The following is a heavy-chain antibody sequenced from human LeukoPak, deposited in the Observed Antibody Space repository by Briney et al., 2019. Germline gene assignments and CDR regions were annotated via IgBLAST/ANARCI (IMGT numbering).Heavy chain of an antibody. CDR1: GYTFTSYD. D-gene: IGHD3-9*01. Sequence: GASVKLSCNASGYTFTSYDINWVRQATGQGLEWMGCMNPNSGNTGYAQKFQGRVTMTRNTSISTAYMELSSLRSEDTAVYYCATDYWHYDILPGDRGWFDPWGQGTLVTVSS. CDR3: ATDYWHYDILPGDRGWFDP. CDR2: MNPNSGNT. V-gene: IGHV1-8*01. J-gene: IGHJ5*02.